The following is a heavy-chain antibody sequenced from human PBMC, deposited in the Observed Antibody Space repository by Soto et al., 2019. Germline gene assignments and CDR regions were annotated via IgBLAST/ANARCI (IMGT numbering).Heavy chain of an antibody. CDR3: ARLLGDYVDY. D-gene: IGHD1-26*01. CDR2: IYYSGST. J-gene: IGHJ4*02. CDR1: GGSISSGGYY. Sequence: TSETLSLTCTVSGGSISSGGYYWSWIRQRPGKGLEWIGYIYYSGSTYYNPSLKSRVTISVDTSKNQFSLKLSSVTAADTAVYYCARLLGDYVDYWGQGTLVTVSS. V-gene: IGHV4-31*03.